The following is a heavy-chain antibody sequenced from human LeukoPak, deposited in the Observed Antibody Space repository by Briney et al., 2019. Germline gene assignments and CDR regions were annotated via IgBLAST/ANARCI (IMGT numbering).Heavy chain of an antibody. CDR3: AKGLSSGWFGDY. V-gene: IGHV3-23*01. CDR1: GFTFRSYA. CDR2: ISGSGGST. Sequence: GGSLRLSCAASGFTFRSYAMSWVRQAPGKGLEWVSAISGSGGSTYYADSVKGRFTISRDNSKNTLYLQMNSLRAEDTAVYYCAKGLSSGWFGDYWGQGTLVTVSS. J-gene: IGHJ4*02. D-gene: IGHD6-19*01.